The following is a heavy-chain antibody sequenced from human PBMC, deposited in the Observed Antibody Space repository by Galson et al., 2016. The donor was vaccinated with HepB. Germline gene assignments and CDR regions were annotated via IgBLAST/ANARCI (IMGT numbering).Heavy chain of an antibody. CDR3: ARARYSSGLYNWFDP. V-gene: IGHV3-53*01. CDR2: IYSGGST. J-gene: IGHJ5*02. CDR1: GFTVSNNY. Sequence: SLRLSCAASGFTVSNNYMSWVRQAPGKGLEWVSVIYSGGSTYYADSVKGRSTISRDNSKNTLYLQMNSLRAEDTAVYYCARARYSSGLYNWFDPWGQGTLVTVSS. D-gene: IGHD6-19*01.